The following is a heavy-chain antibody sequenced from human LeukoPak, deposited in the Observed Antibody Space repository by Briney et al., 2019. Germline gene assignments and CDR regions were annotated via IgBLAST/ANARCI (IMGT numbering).Heavy chain of an antibody. Sequence: PSETLSLTCTVSGGSISSYYWSWIRQPPGKGLEWIGYIYYSGSTNYNPSLKSRVTISVDTSKNQFSLKLSSVTAADTAVYYCARWGYYYASSGYYGDAFDIWGQGTMVTVSS. J-gene: IGHJ3*02. D-gene: IGHD3-22*01. V-gene: IGHV4-59*01. CDR3: ARWGYYYASSGYYGDAFDI. CDR2: IYYSGST. CDR1: GGSISSYY.